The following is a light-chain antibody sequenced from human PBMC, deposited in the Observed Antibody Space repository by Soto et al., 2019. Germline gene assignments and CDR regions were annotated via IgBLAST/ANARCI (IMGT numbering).Light chain of an antibody. J-gene: IGLJ3*02. CDR3: CSYAGSYTWG. Sequence: QSVLTQPRSVSGSPGQSVTISCTGTSSDVGGYNYVSWYQQHPGKAPKLMIYDVSKRPSGVPDRFSGSKSGNTASLTISGIQAEDEADYYCCSYAGSYTWGFGGGTKLTVL. CDR2: DVS. V-gene: IGLV2-11*01. CDR1: SSDVGGYNY.